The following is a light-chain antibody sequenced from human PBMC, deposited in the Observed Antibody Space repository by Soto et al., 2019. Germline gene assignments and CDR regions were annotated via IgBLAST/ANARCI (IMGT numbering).Light chain of an antibody. CDR3: QQYYDWPPT. J-gene: IGKJ1*01. Sequence: EIVMTPSPATISVSPVERATLSCRASQSVRSSFLAWYQQKPGQAPRLLIHGASTRATSNPGRFSGSGSGAEFTLTISSLQSEDFALYYCQQYYDWPPTFGQGTKVDI. V-gene: IGKV3-15*01. CDR1: QSVRSSF. CDR2: GAS.